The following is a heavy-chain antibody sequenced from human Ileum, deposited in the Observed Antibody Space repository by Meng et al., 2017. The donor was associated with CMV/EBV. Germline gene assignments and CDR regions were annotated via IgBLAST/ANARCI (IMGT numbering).Heavy chain of an antibody. V-gene: IGHV1-69*05. J-gene: IGHJ6*02. CDR2: IIPIFGTA. D-gene: IGHD3-3*01. Sequence: SVKVSCKASGFTFSSYAISWVRQAPGQGLEWMGGIIPIFGTANYAQKFQGRVTITTDESTSTVYMEMSSLGYEDTAVYYCARLEGGEWRGYYYGMDVWGQETTVTVSS. CDR1: GFTFSSYA. CDR3: ARLEGGEWRGYYYGMDV.